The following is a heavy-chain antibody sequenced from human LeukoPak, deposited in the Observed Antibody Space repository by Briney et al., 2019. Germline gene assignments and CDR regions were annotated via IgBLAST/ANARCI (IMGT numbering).Heavy chain of an antibody. CDR3: AKDVYGYSISWFDY. Sequence: GGSLRLSCAASGFTFSSYGMHWVRQAPGKGLEWVAVISYDGSNKYYADSVKGRFTISRDSSKNTLYLQMNSLRAEDTAVYYCAKDVYGYSISWFDYWGQGTLVTVSS. CDR2: ISYDGSNK. V-gene: IGHV3-30*18. CDR1: GFTFSSYG. J-gene: IGHJ4*02. D-gene: IGHD6-13*01.